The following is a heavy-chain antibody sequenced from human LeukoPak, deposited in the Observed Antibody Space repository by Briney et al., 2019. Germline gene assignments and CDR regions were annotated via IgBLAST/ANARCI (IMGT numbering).Heavy chain of an antibody. V-gene: IGHV4-59*01. Sequence: SETLSLTCTVSGGSISPYYWLWIRQPPGKGLEWIGYVYYSGGTNYNPSLKSRVTMSVDTSKNQLSLKLTSVTAAATAVYYCARRAAAVGTFYMDVWGKGTTVTVSS. CDR2: VYYSGGT. CDR1: GGSISPYY. J-gene: IGHJ6*03. D-gene: IGHD6-13*01. CDR3: ARRAAAVGTFYMDV.